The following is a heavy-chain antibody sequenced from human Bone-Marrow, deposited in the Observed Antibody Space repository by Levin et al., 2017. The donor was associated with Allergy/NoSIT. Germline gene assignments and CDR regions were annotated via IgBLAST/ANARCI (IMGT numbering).Heavy chain of an antibody. D-gene: IGHD2-15*01. CDR3: TTDRSLGGFDI. CDR1: GLTFSNAW. CDR2: IKSKTDGGTT. V-gene: IGHV3-15*01. J-gene: IGHJ3*02. Sequence: SCAASGLTFSNAWMSWVRQAPGKGPEWVGRIKSKTDGGTTEYAAPVEDRFTISRDDSKTTLYLQMNSLKTEDTAVYYCTTDRSLGGFDIWGQGTMVIVSS.